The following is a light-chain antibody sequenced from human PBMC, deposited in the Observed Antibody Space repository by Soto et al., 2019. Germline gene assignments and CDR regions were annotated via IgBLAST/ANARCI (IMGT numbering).Light chain of an antibody. Sequence: DIQMTMSPSTLSASVGDRVAITCRASQSISSWLAWYQQKPGKAPKLLIYDASSLESGVPSRFSGSGSGTDFTLTISSLQPDDFATYYCQQYNSYSGTFGQVTKVDIK. V-gene: IGKV1-5*01. J-gene: IGKJ1*01. CDR2: DAS. CDR1: QSISSW. CDR3: QQYNSYSGT.